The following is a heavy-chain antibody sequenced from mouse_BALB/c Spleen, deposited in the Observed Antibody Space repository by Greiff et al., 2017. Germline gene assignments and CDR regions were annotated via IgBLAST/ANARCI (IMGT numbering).Heavy chain of an antibody. D-gene: IGHD1-2*01. V-gene: IGHV5-6-4*01. J-gene: IGHJ2*01. Sequence: EVQRVESGGGLVKPGGSLKLSCAASGFTFSSYTMSWVRQTPEKRLEWVATISSGGSYTYYPDSVKGRFTISRDNAKNTLYLQMSSLKSEDTAMYYCTRDRGTTASYFDYWGQGTTLTVSS. CDR1: GFTFSSYT. CDR3: TRDRGTTASYFDY. CDR2: ISSGGSYT.